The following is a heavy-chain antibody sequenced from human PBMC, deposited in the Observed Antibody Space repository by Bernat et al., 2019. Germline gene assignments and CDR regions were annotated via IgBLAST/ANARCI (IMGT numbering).Heavy chain of an antibody. Sequence: EVQLVESGGGLAKPGGSLRPSCATSGFTFNNAWMHWVRQAPGEGLEWVGRIKSKANSGTTDDASPVKGRITISRDDSNNTLYLQMNILRIEDPAVYYWTAYAYGAGWYAFDSWGQGTLVTVSS. CDR2: IKSKANSGTT. V-gene: IGHV3-15*07. J-gene: IGHJ4*02. CDR3: TAYAYGAGWYAFDS. CDR1: GFTFNNAW. D-gene: IGHD6-19*01.